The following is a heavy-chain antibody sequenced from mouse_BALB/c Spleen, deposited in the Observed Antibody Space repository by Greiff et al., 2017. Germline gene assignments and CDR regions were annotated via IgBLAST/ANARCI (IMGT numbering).Heavy chain of an antibody. CDR1: GFTFSSYA. CDR2: ISSGGIT. D-gene: IGHD2-3*01. J-gene: IGHJ4*01. Sequence: EVKVVESGGGLVKPGGSLKLSCAASGFTFSSYAMSWVRQTPEKRLEWVASISSGGITYYPDSVKGRFTISRDNARNILYLQMSSLRSEDTAMYYCARGQGYDGYSMDYWGQGTSVTVSS. CDR3: ARGQGYDGYSMDY. V-gene: IGHV5-6-5*01.